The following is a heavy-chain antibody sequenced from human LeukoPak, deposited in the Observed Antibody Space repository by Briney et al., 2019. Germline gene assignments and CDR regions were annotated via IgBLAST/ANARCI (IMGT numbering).Heavy chain of an antibody. V-gene: IGHV3-33*01. J-gene: IGHJ4*02. CDR1: GFTFSSYG. CDR3: ATAYYDFWSGYFGSAPAQDY. D-gene: IGHD3-3*01. CDR2: IWYDGSNK. Sequence: GGSLRLSCAASGFTFSSYGMHWVRQAPGKGLEWVAVIWYDGSNKYYADSVKDRFTISRDNSKNTLYLQMNSLRAEDTAVYYCATAYYDFWSGYFGSAPAQDYWGQGTLVTVSS.